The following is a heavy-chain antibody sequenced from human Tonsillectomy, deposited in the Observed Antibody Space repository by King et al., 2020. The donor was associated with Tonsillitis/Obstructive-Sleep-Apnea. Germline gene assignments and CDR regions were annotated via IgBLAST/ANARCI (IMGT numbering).Heavy chain of an antibody. J-gene: IGHJ6*02. Sequence: VQLVESGAEVKKPGASVKVSCKASGYTFTSYYMYWVRQAPGQGLEWMGIINPSGGSTSNAQKFQGRVTMTRDTSTSTVYMELSSVISEDTAVYYCARGGDSSSYYYYGMDVWGQGTTVTVSS. CDR2: INPSGGST. CDR1: GYTFTSYY. CDR3: ARGGDSSSYYYYGMDV. V-gene: IGHV1-46*01. D-gene: IGHD3-22*01.